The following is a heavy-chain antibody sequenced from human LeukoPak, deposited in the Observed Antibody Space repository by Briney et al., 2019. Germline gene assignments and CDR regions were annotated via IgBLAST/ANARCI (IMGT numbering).Heavy chain of an antibody. CDR3: ARWSRGYGSGVDGLDI. CDR1: GASISSGDYV. J-gene: IGHJ3*02. Sequence: SETLSLTCTVSGASISSGDYVWTWVRQPPGKGLEWIGYIYYSGSTYYNPSLKSRVTISVDTSKNQFSLKLSSVTAADTAVYYWARWSRGYGSGVDGLDIWGQGTMVTVSS. V-gene: IGHV4-30-4*01. CDR2: IYYSGST. D-gene: IGHD3-10*01.